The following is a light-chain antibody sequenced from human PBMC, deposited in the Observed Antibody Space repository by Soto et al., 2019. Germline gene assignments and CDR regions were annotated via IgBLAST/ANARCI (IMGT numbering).Light chain of an antibody. J-gene: IGKJ2*01. V-gene: IGKV3-20*01. CDR2: GAS. CDR1: QSVSSSY. Sequence: EIVLTQSPGTLSLSPGERATLSCRASQSVSSSYLAWYQQKPGQAPRLLIYGASTRATGTPDRFSGSGSGTDFTHTINRLEPEDFAVYYCQQYGSSPYTFGQGTKLEIK. CDR3: QQYGSSPYT.